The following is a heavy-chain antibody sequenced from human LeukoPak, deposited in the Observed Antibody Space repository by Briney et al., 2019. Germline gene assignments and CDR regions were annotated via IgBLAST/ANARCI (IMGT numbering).Heavy chain of an antibody. J-gene: IGHJ4*02. Sequence: SETLSLTCAVSGGSISGGKDFWGWIRQSPGKGLEGIGRIYYTGSTYYNPSLNSRVTISVDTSKSEFSLMVHSVNAADTAMYYCARRGITYSTSFFDSWGQGTLVTVAS. D-gene: IGHD6-13*01. V-gene: IGHV4-39*01. CDR1: GGSISGGKDF. CDR2: IYYTGST. CDR3: ARRGITYSTSFFDS.